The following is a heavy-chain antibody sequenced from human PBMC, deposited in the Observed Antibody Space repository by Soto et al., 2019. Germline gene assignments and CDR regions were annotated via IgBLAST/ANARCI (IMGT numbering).Heavy chain of an antibody. CDR2: IYYSGST. V-gene: IGHV4-61*01. CDR1: GGSVSSGSYY. Sequence: QVQLQESGPGLVKPSETLSLTCTVSGGSVSSGSYYWSWIRQPPGKGLEWIGYIYYSGSTNYNPPLKSRVTISVDTSKNQFSLKLSSVTAADTAVYYCASRLPIVGVETGDYWGQGTLVTVSS. J-gene: IGHJ4*02. CDR3: ASRLPIVGVETGDY. D-gene: IGHD1-26*01.